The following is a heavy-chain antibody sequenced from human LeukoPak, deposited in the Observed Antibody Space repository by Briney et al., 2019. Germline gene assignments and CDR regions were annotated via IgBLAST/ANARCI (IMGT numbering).Heavy chain of an antibody. Sequence: ASVKLSCKASGYTFTSYDMNWVRQATGQGLEWMGWMNPNSGNTGYAQKFQGRVTMTRNTSISTAYMELSSLRSEDTAVYYCARGLRSGIAARPRYYYYMDVWGKGTTVTVSS. CDR2: MNPNSGNT. CDR1: GYTFTSYD. CDR3: ARGLRSGIAARPRYYYYMDV. V-gene: IGHV1-8*01. J-gene: IGHJ6*03. D-gene: IGHD6-6*01.